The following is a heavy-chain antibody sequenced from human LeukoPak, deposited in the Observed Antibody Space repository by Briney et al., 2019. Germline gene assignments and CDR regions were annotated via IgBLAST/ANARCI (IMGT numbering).Heavy chain of an antibody. V-gene: IGHV1-69*04. Sequence: GASVKVSCKASGGTFSSYAISWVRQAPGQGLEWMGRIIPILGIANYAQKIQGRVTITADKSTSTAYMELSSLRSEDTAVYYCARVWSFWFDPWGQGTLVTVSS. D-gene: IGHD2-8*02. CDR1: GGTFSSYA. J-gene: IGHJ5*02. CDR3: ARVWSFWFDP. CDR2: IIPILGIA.